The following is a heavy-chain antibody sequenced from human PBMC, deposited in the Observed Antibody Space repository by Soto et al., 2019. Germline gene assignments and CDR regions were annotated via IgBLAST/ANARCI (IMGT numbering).Heavy chain of an antibody. CDR1: GYTFTSYG. CDR3: ARVRYSSGWWKYYFDY. D-gene: IGHD6-19*01. Sequence: GASVKVSCEASGYTFTSYGISWVRQAPGQRLEWMGWINAGNGNTKYSQKFQGRVTITRDTSASTAYMELSSLRSEDTAVYYCARVRYSSGWWKYYFDYWGQGTLVTVSS. CDR2: INAGNGNT. J-gene: IGHJ4*02. V-gene: IGHV1-3*01.